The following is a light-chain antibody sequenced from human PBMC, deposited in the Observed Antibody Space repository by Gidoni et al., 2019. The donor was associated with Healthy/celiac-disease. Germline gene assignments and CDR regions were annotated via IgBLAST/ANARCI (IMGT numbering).Light chain of an antibody. V-gene: IGKV3-20*01. CDR3: QQYGSSQTWT. CDR1: QSVSSSY. CDR2: GAS. J-gene: IGKJ1*01. Sequence: EIVLTQSPGTLSLSPGERATLSCRASQSVSSSYLAWYQQKPGQAPRLLIYGASSRATGIPDRFSGSGSGTDFTLTISRLEPEDFAVYYCQQYGSSQTWTFXQXTKVEIK.